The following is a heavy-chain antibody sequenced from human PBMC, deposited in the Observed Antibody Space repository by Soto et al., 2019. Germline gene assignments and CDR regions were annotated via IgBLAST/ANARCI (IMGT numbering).Heavy chain of an antibody. CDR2: ISAYNGNT. D-gene: IGHD3-3*01. V-gene: IGHV1-18*01. J-gene: IGHJ3*02. CDR1: GYTFTSYG. Sequence: ASVKVSCKASGYTFTSYGISWVRQAPGQGLEWMGWISAYNGNTNYAQKLQGRVTMTTDTSTSTAYMELWSLRSDDTAVYYCARGPDFWSSDDSFDIWGQGTMVTVSS. CDR3: ARGPDFWSSDDSFDI.